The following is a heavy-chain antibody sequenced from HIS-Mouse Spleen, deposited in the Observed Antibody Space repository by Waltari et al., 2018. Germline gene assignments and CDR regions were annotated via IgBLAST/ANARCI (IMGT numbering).Heavy chain of an antibody. CDR2: IYYSGST. J-gene: IGHJ3*02. CDR3: AREFGLLPPISSRDYDAFDI. V-gene: IGHV4-39*07. D-gene: IGHD3-10*01. Sequence: QLQLQESGPGLVKPSEPLSLTCTVSGGSISSSSYYWAWIRQPPGKGLEWIGSIYYSGSTYYNPSLKSRVTISVDTSKNQFSLKLSSVTAADTAVYYCAREFGLLPPISSRDYDAFDIWGQGTMVTVSS. CDR1: GGSISSSSYY.